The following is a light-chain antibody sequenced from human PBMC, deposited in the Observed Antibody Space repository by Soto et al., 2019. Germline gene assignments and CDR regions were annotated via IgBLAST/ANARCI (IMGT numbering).Light chain of an antibody. V-gene: IGKV3-15*01. J-gene: IGKJ4*01. Sequence: EIVMTQSPATLSVSPGERATLSCRASQSVSTNLVWYQRKPGQAPRLLIYGASTRATGIPARFSGSGSGTEFILTISSLQSEDFAVYYCQQYNNWPSLTFGGGTKVEIK. CDR2: GAS. CDR3: QQYNNWPSLT. CDR1: QSVSTN.